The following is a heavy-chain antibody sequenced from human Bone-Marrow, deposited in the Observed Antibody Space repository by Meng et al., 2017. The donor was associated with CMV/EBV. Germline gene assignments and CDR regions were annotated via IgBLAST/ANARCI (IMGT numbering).Heavy chain of an antibody. CDR3: ARDRGGVYYDSSGFVDY. CDR1: GFTFSSYS. J-gene: IGHJ4*02. Sequence: GGSLRLSCAASGFTFSSYSMNWVRQAPGKGLEWVSSISSSSSYIYYADSVKGRFTISRDNAKNSLYLQMNSLRAEDTVVYYCARDRGGVYYDSSGFVDYWGQGTLVTVSS. D-gene: IGHD3-22*01. V-gene: IGHV3-21*01. CDR2: ISSSSSYI.